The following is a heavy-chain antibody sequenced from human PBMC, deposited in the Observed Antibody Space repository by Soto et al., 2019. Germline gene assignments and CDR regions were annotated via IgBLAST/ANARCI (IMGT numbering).Heavy chain of an antibody. CDR2: IIPIFGTA. J-gene: IGHJ6*02. Sequence: QVQLVQSGAEVKKPGSSVKVSCKASGGTFSSYAISWVRQAPGQGLEWMGGIIPIFGTANYAQKFQGRVTITADKSTSTAYMELSSLRSEDTAVYYCARAVGEDFWSGYRHYYYGMDVWGQGTTVTVSS. V-gene: IGHV1-69*06. D-gene: IGHD3-3*01. CDR1: GGTFSSYA. CDR3: ARAVGEDFWSGYRHYYYGMDV.